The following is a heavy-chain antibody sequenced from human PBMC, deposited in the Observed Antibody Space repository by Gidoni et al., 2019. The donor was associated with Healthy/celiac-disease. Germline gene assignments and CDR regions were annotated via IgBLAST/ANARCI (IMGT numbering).Heavy chain of an antibody. CDR3: AKDWRRVGVSRVWFDP. Sequence: QVQLVESGGGVVQPGRSLRLSCAASGFTFSSYGMHWVRQAPGKGLEWVVVISYDGSNKYYADSVKGRFTISRDNSKNTLYLQMNSLRAEDTAVYYCAKDWRRVGVSRVWFDPWGQGTLVTVSS. J-gene: IGHJ5*02. CDR2: ISYDGSNK. D-gene: IGHD2-15*01. V-gene: IGHV3-30*18. CDR1: GFTFSSYG.